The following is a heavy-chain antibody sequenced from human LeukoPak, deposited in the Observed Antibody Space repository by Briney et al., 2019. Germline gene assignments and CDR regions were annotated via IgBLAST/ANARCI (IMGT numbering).Heavy chain of an antibody. CDR2: ISSSGSTI. V-gene: IGHV3-11*01. D-gene: IGHD3-22*01. CDR1: GFTFSDYY. J-gene: IGHJ4*02. CDR3: ASSPYDSSGYYSEAPSGDY. Sequence: GGSLRLSCAASGFTFSDYYMSWIRQAPGKGLEWVSYISSSGSTIYYADSVKGRFTISRDNAKNSLYLQMNSLRAEDTAVYYCASSPYDSSGYYSEAPSGDYWGQGTLVTISS.